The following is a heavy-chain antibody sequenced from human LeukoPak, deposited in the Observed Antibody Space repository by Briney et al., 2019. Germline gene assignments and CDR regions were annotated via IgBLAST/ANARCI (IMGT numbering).Heavy chain of an antibody. D-gene: IGHD3-9*01. J-gene: IGHJ4*02. CDR1: GGSISSSSYY. CDR3: ARGDILTGYSN. CDR2: IYYSGST. Sequence: PSETLSLTCTVSGGSISSSSYYWGWIRQPPGKGLEWIGSIYYSGSTYYNPSLKSRVTISVDTSKNQFSLKLSSVTAADTAVYYCARGDILTGYSNWGQGTLVTVSS. V-gene: IGHV4-39*01.